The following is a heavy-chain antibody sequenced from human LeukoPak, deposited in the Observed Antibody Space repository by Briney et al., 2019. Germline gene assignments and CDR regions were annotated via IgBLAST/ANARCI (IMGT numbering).Heavy chain of an antibody. CDR2: ISWNSGSI. V-gene: IGHV3-9*01. J-gene: IGHJ4*02. D-gene: IGHD3-10*01. CDR3: AKASGPPTVRGVDY. CDR1: GFTFDDYA. Sequence: GGSLRLSCAASGFTFDDYAMHWVRQAPGKGLEWVSGISWNSGSIGYADSVKGRFTISRDNAKNSLYLQMNSLRAEDTALYYCAKASGPPTVRGVDYWGQGTLVTVSS.